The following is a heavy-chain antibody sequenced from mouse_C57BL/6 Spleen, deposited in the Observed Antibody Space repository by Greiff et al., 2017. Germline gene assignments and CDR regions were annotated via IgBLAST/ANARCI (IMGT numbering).Heavy chain of an antibody. CDR3: ARSGYDYDGYFDV. CDR2: IYPSDSET. V-gene: IGHV1-61*01. Sequence: QVQLQQPGAELVRPGSSVKLSCKASGYTFTSYWMDWVKQRPGQGLEWIGNIYPSDSETHYNQKFKDKATLTVDKSSSTAYMQLSSLTSEDSAVYYCARSGYDYDGYFDVWGTGTTVTVSS. CDR1: GYTFTSYW. J-gene: IGHJ1*03. D-gene: IGHD2-4*01.